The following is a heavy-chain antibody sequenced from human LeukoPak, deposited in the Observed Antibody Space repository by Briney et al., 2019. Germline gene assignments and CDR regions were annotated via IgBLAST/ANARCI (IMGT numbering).Heavy chain of an antibody. V-gene: IGHV3-33*01. CDR1: GFTFSTYG. Sequence: PGRSLRLSCAASGFTFSTYGMHWARQAPGKGLGWVAVIWYDGSNKYYADSVKGRFTISRDNSKNTLYLQMNSLRAEDTAVYYCARFTPEHSSWGQGTLVTVSS. CDR3: ARFTPEHSS. D-gene: IGHD3-22*01. J-gene: IGHJ4*02. CDR2: IWYDGSNK.